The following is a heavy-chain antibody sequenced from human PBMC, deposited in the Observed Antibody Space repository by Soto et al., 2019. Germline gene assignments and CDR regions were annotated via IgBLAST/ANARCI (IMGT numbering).Heavy chain of an antibody. J-gene: IGHJ6*02. CDR1: GGTFSSYA. V-gene: IGHV1-69*12. Sequence: QVQLVQSGAEVKKPGSSVKVSCKASGGTFSSYAISWVRQAPGQGLEWMGGIIPIFGTANYAQKFQGRVTITAEETTGPAYMELSSLRSEDTAVYSCARSITGTVSYYYGMDVWGQGTTATAAS. CDR3: ARSITGTVSYYYGMDV. D-gene: IGHD1-20*01. CDR2: IIPIFGTA.